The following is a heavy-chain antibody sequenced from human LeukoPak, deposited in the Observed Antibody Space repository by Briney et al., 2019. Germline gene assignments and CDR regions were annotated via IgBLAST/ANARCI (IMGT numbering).Heavy chain of an antibody. V-gene: IGHV4-59*01. CDR1: GGSISSYY. D-gene: IGHD2-15*01. J-gene: IGHJ6*04. Sequence: PSETLSLTCTVSGGSISSYYWSWIRQPPGKGLEWIGYIYYSGSTNYNPSLKSRVTISVDTSKNQFSLKLSSETAADTAVYYCARDRGYCSGGSCYYYGMDVWGKGTTVTVSS. CDR2: IYYSGST. CDR3: ARDRGYCSGGSCYYYGMDV.